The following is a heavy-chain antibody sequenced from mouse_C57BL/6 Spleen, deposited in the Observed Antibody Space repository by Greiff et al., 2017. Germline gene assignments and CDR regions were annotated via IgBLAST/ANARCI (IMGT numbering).Heavy chain of an antibody. CDR3: ARQGLVATGDWYFDV. V-gene: IGHV5-12*01. D-gene: IGHD1-1*01. Sequence: EVKLMESGGGLVQPGGSLKLSCAASGFTFSDYYMYWVRQTPEKRLAWVAYISNGGGSTYYPDTVQGRFTISRDHVKNTLYLQRIRLKSEDTAMYYGARQGLVATGDWYFDVWGTGTTVTVSS. J-gene: IGHJ1*03. CDR1: GFTFSDYY. CDR2: ISNGGGST.